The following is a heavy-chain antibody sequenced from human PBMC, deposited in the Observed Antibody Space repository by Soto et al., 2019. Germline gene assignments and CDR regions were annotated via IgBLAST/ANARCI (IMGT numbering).Heavy chain of an antibody. D-gene: IGHD1-26*01. Sequence: SSETLSLTCTVSGGSISGYYWSWIRQPPGKGLEWIGHIYYNGSSYYNPSLKSRLTISVDTSKNQFSLKLSSVTAADTAVYYCARGGGSLPYWGQGTLVTVSS. J-gene: IGHJ4*02. CDR1: GGSISGYY. CDR3: ARGGGSLPY. V-gene: IGHV4-59*12. CDR2: IYYNGSS.